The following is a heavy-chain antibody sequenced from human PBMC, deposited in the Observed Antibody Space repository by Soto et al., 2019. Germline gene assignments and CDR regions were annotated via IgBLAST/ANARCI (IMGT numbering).Heavy chain of an antibody. CDR3: ARDFLLWYGDPVGDY. Sequence: TSETLSLTCAVSGYSISSGYYWGWIRQPPGKGLEWIGSIYHSGSTYYNPSLKSRVTISVDTSKNQFSLKLSSVTAADTAVYYCARDFLLWYGDPVGDYWGQGTLVTVSS. D-gene: IGHD4-17*01. CDR1: GYSISSGYY. V-gene: IGHV4-38-2*02. CDR2: IYHSGST. J-gene: IGHJ4*02.